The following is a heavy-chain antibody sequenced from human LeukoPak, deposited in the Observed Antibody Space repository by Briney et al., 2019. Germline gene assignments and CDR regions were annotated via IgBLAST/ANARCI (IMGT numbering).Heavy chain of an antibody. CDR1: GLTLSNYG. CDR3: AKYSGYDLGGFDY. J-gene: IGHJ4*02. V-gene: IGHV3-30*18. CDR2: ISFDGSNK. D-gene: IGHD5-12*01. Sequence: AGGSLRLSCAASGLTLSNYGMPWVRQAPGKGLEWVAGISFDGSNKFYADSVKGRFTISRDNSKNTLYLQMNSLRPEDTAVYYCAKYSGYDLGGFDYWGQGTLVTVSS.